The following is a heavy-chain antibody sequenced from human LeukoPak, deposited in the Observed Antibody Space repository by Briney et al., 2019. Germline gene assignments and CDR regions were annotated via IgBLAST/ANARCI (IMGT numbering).Heavy chain of an antibody. J-gene: IGHJ4*02. V-gene: IGHV3-30*03. CDR1: EFTFSSHV. CDR3: ARRNVKFSDYGRMDY. Sequence: GRSLRLSCAASEFTFSSHVMHWFRQAPGKGLEWVAVISADESTAYYTDSVKGRFTISRDNAKNTLYLQMNSLRVDDTAVYYCARRNVKFSDYGRMDYWGQGTLVTVSS. D-gene: IGHD4-17*01. CDR2: ISADESTA.